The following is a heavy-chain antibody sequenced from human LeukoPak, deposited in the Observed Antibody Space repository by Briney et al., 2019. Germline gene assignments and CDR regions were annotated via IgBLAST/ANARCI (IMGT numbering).Heavy chain of an antibody. D-gene: IGHD3-22*01. CDR2: IYTSGST. CDR1: GGSISSYY. CDR3: AGTYYYDSSGTYYI. J-gene: IGHJ3*02. Sequence: SETLSLTCTVSGGSISSYYWSWIRQPAGKGLEWIGRIYTSGSTNYNPSLKSRVTMSVDTSKNQFSLKLSSVTAADTAVYYCAGTYYYDSSGTYYIRGQGTMVTVSS. V-gene: IGHV4-4*07.